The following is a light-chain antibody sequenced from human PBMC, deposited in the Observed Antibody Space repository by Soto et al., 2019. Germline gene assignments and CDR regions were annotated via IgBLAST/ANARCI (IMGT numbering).Light chain of an antibody. CDR1: SGHSSYA. V-gene: IGLV4-69*01. CDR3: QTWGSGTVV. CDR2: LNSDGSH. J-gene: IGLJ2*01. Sequence: QPVLTQSPSASASLGASFKLTCTLSSGHSSYAIAWHQQQPEKGPRYLMKLNSDGSHSKGDGIPDRFSGSSSGAERYLTTSSLQSEDEADYYCQTWGSGTVVFGGRTKLTVL.